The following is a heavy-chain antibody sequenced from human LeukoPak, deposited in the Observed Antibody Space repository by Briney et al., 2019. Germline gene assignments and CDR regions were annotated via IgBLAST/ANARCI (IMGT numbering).Heavy chain of an antibody. V-gene: IGHV3-48*03. J-gene: IGHJ4*02. D-gene: IGHD3-16*01. CDR2: ISSSGSTI. CDR3: ARDRPGVPLGY. Sequence: GGSLRLSCSASGFTFSSSAMHWVRQAPGKGLEWVSYISSSGSTIYYADSVKGRFTISRDNAKNSLYLQMNSLRAEDTAVYYCARDRPGVPLGYWGQGTLVTVSS. CDR1: GFTFSSSA.